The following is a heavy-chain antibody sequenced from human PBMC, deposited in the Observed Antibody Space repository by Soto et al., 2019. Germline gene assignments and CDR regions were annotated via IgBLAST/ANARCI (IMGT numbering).Heavy chain of an antibody. D-gene: IGHD1-26*01. J-gene: IGHJ4*02. V-gene: IGHV3-23*01. CDR2: ISGSGDST. Sequence: EVQLLESGGGLVQPGGSLRLSCAASGFTFSSYAMSWVRQAPGKGLEWVSVISGSGDSTYYADSVKGRFTISRDNSKNTLYLQMSSLRADDTAVYYCAKRGSGSHFDYWCQGTLVTVSS. CDR3: AKRGSGSHFDY. CDR1: GFTFSSYA.